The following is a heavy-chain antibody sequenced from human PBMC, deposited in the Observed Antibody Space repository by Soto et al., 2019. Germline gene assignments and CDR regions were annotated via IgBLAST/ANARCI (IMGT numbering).Heavy chain of an antibody. CDR3: ARVVEFYFDD. J-gene: IGHJ4*02. D-gene: IGHD1-1*01. Sequence: QVQLVQSGAELKKPGSSVKVSCMSSGGTLSSDSFSWVRQAPGQGLEWMGRIIPVLGIPNYAQKLQGRLTISADRSTTTGYMELSSLTSEDTAVYYCARVVEFYFDDWGQGTMVTVSS. CDR1: GGTLSSDS. V-gene: IGHV1-69*02. CDR2: IIPVLGIP.